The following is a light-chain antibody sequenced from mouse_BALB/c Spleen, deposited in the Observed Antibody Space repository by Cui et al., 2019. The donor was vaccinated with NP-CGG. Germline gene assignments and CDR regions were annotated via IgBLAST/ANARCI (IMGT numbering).Light chain of an antibody. CDR3: ALWYSNHWV. CDR2: GTN. CDR1: TGAVTTTNY. Sequence: HAVVTQASAPTPSPGEIVTLTCRSSTGAVTTTNYANWVQEKPDHLFTGLIGGTNNRVPGVPARFSGSLIGDKAALTITGAQTEDEAIYFCALWYSNHWVFGGGTKLTVL. V-gene: IGLV1*01. J-gene: IGLJ1*01.